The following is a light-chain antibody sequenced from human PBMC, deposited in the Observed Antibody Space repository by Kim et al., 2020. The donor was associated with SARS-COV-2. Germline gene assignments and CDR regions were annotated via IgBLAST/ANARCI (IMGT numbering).Light chain of an antibody. Sequence: APGKTARITCGGNNIGSKSVHWYQQKPGQDPVLVIYYGSDRPSGIPERFSGSNSGNTATLTISRVEAGDEADYYCQVWDSSSDHWVFGGGTQLTVL. CDR2: YGS. V-gene: IGLV3-21*04. CDR1: NIGSKS. J-gene: IGLJ3*02. CDR3: QVWDSSSDHWV.